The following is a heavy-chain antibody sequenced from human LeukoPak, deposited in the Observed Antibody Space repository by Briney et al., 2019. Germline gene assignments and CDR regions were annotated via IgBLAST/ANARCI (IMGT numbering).Heavy chain of an antibody. CDR1: GYTFTGYY. D-gene: IGHD3-10*02. CDR3: ARKYYYVPDAFDV. Sequence: ASVKVSCKASGYTFTGYYMHWVRQATGQGLEWMGRINPNSGGTNYAQKFQGRVTMTRDTSITTAYMELSRLRSDDTAVYYCARKYYYVPDAFDVWGQGTMVTVSS. J-gene: IGHJ3*01. V-gene: IGHV1-2*06. CDR2: INPNSGGT.